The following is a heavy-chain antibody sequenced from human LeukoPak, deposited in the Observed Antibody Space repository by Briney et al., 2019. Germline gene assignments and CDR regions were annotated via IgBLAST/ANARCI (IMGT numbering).Heavy chain of an antibody. CDR3: ARDREPITSFDP. J-gene: IGHJ5*02. CDR1: GYTSTSYY. CDR2: INPSGGST. V-gene: IGHV1-46*01. Sequence: GASVKVSCKASGYTSTSYYMHWVRQAPGQGLEWMGIINPSGGSTSYAQKFQGRVTMTRDTSTSTVYMELSSLRSEDTAVYYCARDREPITSFDPWGQGTLVTVSS. D-gene: IGHD5-24*01.